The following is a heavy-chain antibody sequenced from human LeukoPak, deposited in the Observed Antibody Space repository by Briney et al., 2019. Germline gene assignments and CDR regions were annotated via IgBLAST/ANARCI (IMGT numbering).Heavy chain of an antibody. CDR2: ISSSGNII. CDR3: ASHCYDSSEPLSKYYMDV. V-gene: IGHV3-48*03. CDR1: GFTFSSHE. J-gene: IGHJ6*03. Sequence: GGSLRLSCAASGFTFSSHEMNWVRQAPGKGLEWVSYISSSGNIIYYADSVKGRFTISRDNAKNSLYLQMNSLRAEDTAIYYCASHCYDSSEPLSKYYMDVWGIGTTVTISS. D-gene: IGHD3-22*01.